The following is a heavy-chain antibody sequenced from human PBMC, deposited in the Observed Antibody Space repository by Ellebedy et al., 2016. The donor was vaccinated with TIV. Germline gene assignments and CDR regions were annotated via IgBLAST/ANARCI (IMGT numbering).Heavy chain of an antibody. V-gene: IGHV4-39*07. J-gene: IGHJ4*02. CDR3: VREAYCSPTSCPFDS. CDR1: GDSVSSGSYF. CDR2: IHYSGST. Sequence: MPSETLSLTCTVSGDSVSSGSYFWDWIRQPPGRGLEWVASIHYSGSTFNSPTLKSRVTISVDTSKDQFSLKLRSVTAADTAIYYCVREAYCSPTSCPFDSWGQGTLVTVSS. D-gene: IGHD2-2*01.